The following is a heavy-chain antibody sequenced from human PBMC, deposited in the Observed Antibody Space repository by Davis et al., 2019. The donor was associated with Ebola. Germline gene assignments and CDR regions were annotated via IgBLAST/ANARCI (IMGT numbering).Heavy chain of an antibody. V-gene: IGHV3-49*03. CDR1: GFTFGDYA. CDR3: TREDFWSGYRNDY. Sequence: GESLKISCTASGFTFGDYAMSWFRQAPGKGLAWVGFIRSKAYGGTTEYAASVKGRFTISRDDSKSIAYLQMNSLKTEDTAVYYCTREDFWSGYRNDYWGQGTLVTVSS. CDR2: IRSKAYGGTT. D-gene: IGHD3-3*01. J-gene: IGHJ4*02.